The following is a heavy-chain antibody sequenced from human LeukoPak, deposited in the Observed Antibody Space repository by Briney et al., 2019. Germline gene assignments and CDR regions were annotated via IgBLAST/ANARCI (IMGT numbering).Heavy chain of an antibody. CDR2: ISSSSSTI. V-gene: IGHV3-48*04. J-gene: IGHJ4*02. D-gene: IGHD3-22*01. CDR1: GFTFSSYS. Sequence: GGSLRLSCAASGFTFSSYSMNWVRQAPGKGLEWVSYISSSSSTIYYADSVKGRFTISRDNAKNSLYLQMNSLRAEDTAVYYCARAHQGTMIVVAALDYWGQGTLVTVSS. CDR3: ARAHQGTMIVVAALDY.